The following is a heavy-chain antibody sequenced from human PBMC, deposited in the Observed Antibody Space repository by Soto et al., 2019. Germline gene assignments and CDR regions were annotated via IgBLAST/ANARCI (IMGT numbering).Heavy chain of an antibody. J-gene: IGHJ4*02. CDR1: GVSISSSFYY. Sequence: PSETLSLTCSVSGVSISSSFYYWGWIRQPPGKGLEWIGNIYYSGSTYYNPSLKSRVTISVDTSKNQFSLKLSSVTAADTAVYYCARRVVVLTAFDNWGQGALVTVSS. CDR2: IYYSGST. D-gene: IGHD2-15*01. V-gene: IGHV4-39*01. CDR3: ARRVVVLTAFDN.